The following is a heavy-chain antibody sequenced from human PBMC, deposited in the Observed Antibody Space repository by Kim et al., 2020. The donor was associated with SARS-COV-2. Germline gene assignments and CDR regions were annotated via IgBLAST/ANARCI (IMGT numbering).Heavy chain of an antibody. CDR3: GGAFVGDCSGYVVA. CDR1: GFTFSSNY. D-gene: IGHD3-22*01. Sequence: GGSLRLSCAASGFTFSSNYMSWVRQAPGKGLEWVSVIYSGGSTYYSEYSESRRTISCDDSTNTLQFLQINILGEETTVLYCGGAFVGDCSGYVVAWDQGT. CDR2: IYSGGST. J-gene: IGHJ4*02. V-gene: IGHV3-66*01.